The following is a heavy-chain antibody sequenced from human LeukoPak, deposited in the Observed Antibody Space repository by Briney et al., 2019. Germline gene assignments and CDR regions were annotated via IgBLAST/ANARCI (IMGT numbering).Heavy chain of an antibody. CDR1: GFTFSSYS. V-gene: IGHV3-21*04. D-gene: IGHD3-10*01. CDR3: AKDRGFGEFLGYDP. J-gene: IGHJ5*02. Sequence: PGGSLRLSCAASGFTFSSYSMNWVRQAPGKGLEWVSSISSSSSYIYYADSVKGRFTISRDNAKNSLYLQMNSLRAEDTAVYYCAKDRGFGEFLGYDPWGQGTLVTVSS. CDR2: ISSSSSYI.